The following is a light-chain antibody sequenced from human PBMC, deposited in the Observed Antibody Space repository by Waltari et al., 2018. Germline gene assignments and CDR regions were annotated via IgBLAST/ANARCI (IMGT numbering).Light chain of an antibody. CDR1: QSVSSF. J-gene: IGKJ4*01. V-gene: IGKV3-15*01. CDR2: GAS. Sequence: CRASQSVSSFLAWYQQKPGQARRLLIYGASTRATGIPARFRGSGSGTEFTLTISSLQSEDFAVYYCQQYNDWPPLTFGGGTKVEIK. CDR3: QQYNDWPPLT.